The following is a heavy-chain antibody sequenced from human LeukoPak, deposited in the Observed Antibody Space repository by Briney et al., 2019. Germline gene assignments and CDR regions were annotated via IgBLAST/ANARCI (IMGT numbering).Heavy chain of an antibody. J-gene: IGHJ4*01. Sequence: GGSLRLSCAASGFSFSAYAMTWVRQAPGKGLEWVSYIRASGDDTYYADSVKGRFTISRDNSKNTLYLQMNSLRAEDTAVYYCALDARLVESLRWGQGTLVTVSS. CDR2: IRASGDDT. CDR1: GFSFSAYA. D-gene: IGHD3-16*01. V-gene: IGHV3-23*01. CDR3: ALDARLVESLR.